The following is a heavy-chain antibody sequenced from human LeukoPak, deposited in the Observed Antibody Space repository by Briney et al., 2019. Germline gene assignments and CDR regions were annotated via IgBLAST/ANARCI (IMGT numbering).Heavy chain of an antibody. J-gene: IGHJ3*02. CDR2: INPSGGNT. V-gene: IGHV1-46*01. CDR1: GYTFTSYY. D-gene: IGHD2-8*01. CDR3: ARQRGGQYEDGFDI. Sequence: ASVKVSCKASGYTFTSYYMHWGRQAPGQGLEWMGIINPSGGNTIYAQKFQGRVTMTRDTSTSTVYMELSSLRSEDTAVYYCARQRGGQYEDGFDIWGQGTMVTVSS.